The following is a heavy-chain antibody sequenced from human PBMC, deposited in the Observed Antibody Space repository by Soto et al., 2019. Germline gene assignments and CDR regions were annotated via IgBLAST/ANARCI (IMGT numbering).Heavy chain of an antibody. V-gene: IGHV3-53*04. CDR1: GFTVSSNY. J-gene: IGHJ4*02. D-gene: IGHD3-10*01. CDR2: VYSGGAT. CDR3: VRGRYGAEIH. Sequence: DVRLVESGGGLVQPGGSLRLSCAAFGFTVSSNYMTWVRLAPGKGLEWVSLVYSGGATHYAASVKGRFTISTHSSQNTLFLQMNSLRNEDTATYYCVRGRYGAEIHWGQGTKVTVSS.